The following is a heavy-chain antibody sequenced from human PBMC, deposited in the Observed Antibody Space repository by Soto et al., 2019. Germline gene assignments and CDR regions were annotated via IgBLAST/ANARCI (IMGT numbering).Heavy chain of an antibody. D-gene: IGHD5-12*01. CDR2: INPNSGGT. V-gene: IGHV1-2*04. Sequence: QVQLVQSGAEVKKPGASVKVSCKASGYTFTGYYMHWVRQAPGQGLEWMGWINPNSGGTNYAQKFQGWVTMTRDTSISTAYMELSRLRSDDTAVYYCAREDMVATTPGWFDPWGQGTLVTVSS. CDR3: AREDMVATTPGWFDP. CDR1: GYTFTGYY. J-gene: IGHJ5*02.